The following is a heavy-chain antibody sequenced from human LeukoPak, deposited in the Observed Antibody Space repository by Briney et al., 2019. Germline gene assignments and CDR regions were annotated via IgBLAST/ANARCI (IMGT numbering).Heavy chain of an antibody. CDR2: IYYSGNT. D-gene: IGHD3-10*01. CDR3: ARQRHSGSYYNVDY. J-gene: IGHJ4*02. Sequence: SQTLSLTCTVSGGSISSDGYYWSWIRQHPGKGLEWIGYIYYSGNTYYNPSLKSRVTISVDTSKNQFSLRLSSVTAADTAVYYCARQRHSGSYYNVDYWGQGTLVTVSS. CDR1: GGSISSDGYY. V-gene: IGHV4-31*03.